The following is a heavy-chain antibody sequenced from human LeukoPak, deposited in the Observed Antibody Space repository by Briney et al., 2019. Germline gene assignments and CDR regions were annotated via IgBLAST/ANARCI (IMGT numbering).Heavy chain of an antibody. D-gene: IGHD1-7*01. CDR3: ARARITGTTPFDY. V-gene: IGHV4-30-4*08. Sequence: SQTLSLTCTVSGGSISSGDYYWSWIRQPPGKGLEWLGYIYYSGSTYYNPSLKSRVTISVDTSKNRFSLKLSPVTAADTAVYYCARARITGTTPFDYWGQGTLVTVSS. CDR2: IYYSGST. CDR1: GGSISSGDYY. J-gene: IGHJ4*02.